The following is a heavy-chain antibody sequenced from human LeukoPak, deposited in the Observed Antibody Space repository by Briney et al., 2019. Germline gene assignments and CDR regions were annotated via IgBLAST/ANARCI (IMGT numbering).Heavy chain of an antibody. CDR3: ARSGTLDIVVVPAAIDYYYYYYMDV. CDR2: IYYSGST. Sequence: PSETLSLTCTVSGGSISSYYWSWIRQPPGKGLEWIGYIYYSGSTNYNPSLKSRVTISVDTSKNQFSLKLSSVTAADMAVYYCARSGTLDIVVVPAAIDYYYYYYMDVWGKGTTVTVSS. D-gene: IGHD2-2*01. J-gene: IGHJ6*03. V-gene: IGHV4-59*01. CDR1: GGSISSYY.